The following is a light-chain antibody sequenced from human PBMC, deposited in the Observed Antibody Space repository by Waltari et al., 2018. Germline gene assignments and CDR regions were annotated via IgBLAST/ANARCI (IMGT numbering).Light chain of an antibody. CDR2: KDS. J-gene: IGLJ2*01. Sequence: CWYQQSAGQAPWGFIYKDSQRPSGIPGRFRGSSSGNTATLTISGAQAVDEADYYCQAGDSNVVIFGGGTKLTVL. CDR3: QAGDSNVVI. V-gene: IGLV3-1*01.